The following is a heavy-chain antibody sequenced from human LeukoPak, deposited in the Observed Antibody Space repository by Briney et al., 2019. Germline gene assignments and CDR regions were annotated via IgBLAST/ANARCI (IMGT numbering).Heavy chain of an antibody. CDR3: ARDPGIAAAGTVGYFDF. J-gene: IGHJ4*02. Sequence: PGGSLRLSCAASGFTFSSYWMSWVRQAPGKGLEWVANIKQDGSRIHYVDSVKGRFTISRDNAKDSLYLQMNSLRAEDTAVYHCARDPGIAAAGTVGYFDFWGQGTLVTVSS. CDR1: GFTFSSYW. V-gene: IGHV3-7*01. D-gene: IGHD6-13*01. CDR2: IKQDGSRI.